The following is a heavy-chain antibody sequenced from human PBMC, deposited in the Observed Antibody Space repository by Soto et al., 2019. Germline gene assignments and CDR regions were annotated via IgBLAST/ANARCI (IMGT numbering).Heavy chain of an antibody. CDR3: ARARYCSGGSCWGYYYYYMDV. Sequence: ASVKVSCKASGYTFTSYGISWVRQAPGQGLEWMGWISAYNGNTNYAQKLQGRVTMTTDTSTSTAYMELRSLRSDDTAVYYCARARYCSGGSCWGYYYYYMDVWGKGTTVTVS. D-gene: IGHD2-15*01. CDR2: ISAYNGNT. J-gene: IGHJ6*03. V-gene: IGHV1-18*01. CDR1: GYTFTSYG.